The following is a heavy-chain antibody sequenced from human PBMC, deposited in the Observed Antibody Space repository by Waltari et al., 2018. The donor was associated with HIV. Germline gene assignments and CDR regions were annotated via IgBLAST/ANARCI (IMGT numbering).Heavy chain of an antibody. Sequence: QVQLVQSGAEVKEPGASVRVSCKGSGYTFSDYYIHWVRQAPGQGLEWMGWNNPNSGGTNYEQKFQGRVTMTRDTSISAVYMEVKGLTYDDTAVYYCARPAVAGTGWFDSWGRGTLVTVSS. V-gene: IGHV1-2*02. CDR1: GYTFSDYY. CDR3: ARPAVAGTGWFDS. D-gene: IGHD6-19*01. CDR2: NNPNSGGT. J-gene: IGHJ5*01.